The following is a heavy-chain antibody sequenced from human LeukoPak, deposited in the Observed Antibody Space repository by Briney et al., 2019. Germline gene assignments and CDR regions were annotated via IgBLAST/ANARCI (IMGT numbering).Heavy chain of an antibody. CDR1: GFTFSSYS. CDR2: ISSSSYI. Sequence: GSLRLSCAASGFTFSSYSMNWVRQAPGKGLEWVSSISSSSYIYYADSVKGRFTISRDNAKNSLYLQMNSLRAEDTAVYYCARRYNWNDADFDYWGQGTLVTVSS. J-gene: IGHJ4*02. CDR3: ARRYNWNDADFDY. V-gene: IGHV3-21*01. D-gene: IGHD1-20*01.